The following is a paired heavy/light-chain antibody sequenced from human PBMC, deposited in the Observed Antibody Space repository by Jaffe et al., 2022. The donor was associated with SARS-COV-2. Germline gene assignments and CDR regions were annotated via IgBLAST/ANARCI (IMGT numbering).Light chain of an antibody. V-gene: IGKV2-24*01. Sequence: DIVMTQTPLSSPVTLGQPASISCRSSQSLVHSDGNTYLSWLQQRPGQPPRLLIYKISNRFSGVPDRFSGSGAGTDFTLKISRVEAEDVGVYYCMQATQFPFTFGPGTKVDIK. CDR1: QSLVHSDGNTY. J-gene: IGKJ3*01. CDR2: KIS. CDR3: MQATQFPFT.
Heavy chain of an antibody. CDR1: GFSLSSSEVG. CDR2: IYWDDDK. V-gene: IGHV2-5*02. J-gene: IGHJ4*02. D-gene: IGHD5-18*01. CDR3: AHLGYNYGGGFDY. Sequence: QITLKESGPTLVKPTQTLTLTCTFSGFSLSSSEVGVGWIRQPPGKALEWLALIYWDDDKRYSPSLKSRLTITKDTSKNQVVLTMTNMDTVDTATYYCAHLGYNYGGGFDYWGQGTLVTVSS.